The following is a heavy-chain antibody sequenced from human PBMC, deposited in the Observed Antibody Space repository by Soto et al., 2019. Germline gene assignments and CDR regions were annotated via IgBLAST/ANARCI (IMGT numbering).Heavy chain of an antibody. D-gene: IGHD2-2*01. J-gene: IGHJ5*02. V-gene: IGHV4-59*08. Sequence: SETLSLTCTVSGGSISSYYWSWIRQPPGKGLEWIGYIYYSGSTNYNPSLKSRVTISVDTSKNQFSLKLSSVTAADTAVYYCARASWTLCPPSIYWFDPWGQRTLVTVSS. CDR3: ARASWTLCPPSIYWFDP. CDR1: GGSISSYY. CDR2: IYYSGST.